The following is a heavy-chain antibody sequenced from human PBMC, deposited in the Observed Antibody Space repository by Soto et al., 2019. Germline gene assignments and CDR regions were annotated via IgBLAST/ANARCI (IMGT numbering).Heavy chain of an antibody. D-gene: IGHD1-1*01. CDR2: ISAHNGNT. CDR3: ARGRYGDY. CDR1: GYAFTTYG. V-gene: IGHV1-18*01. Sequence: QVHLVQSGAEVKKPGASVKVSCKGSGYAFTTYGITWVRQAPGQGLERMGGISAHNGNTNYAQKRQGRVTVTRDTSTSTAYMELRSLSSDATAVYYGARGRYGDYGGQGALVTVSS. J-gene: IGHJ4*02.